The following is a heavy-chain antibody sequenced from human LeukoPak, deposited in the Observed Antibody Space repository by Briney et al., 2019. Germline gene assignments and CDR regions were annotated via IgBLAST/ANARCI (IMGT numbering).Heavy chain of an antibody. Sequence: SETLSLTCTVSGGSINSYYWSWIRQSPGKGLECIGYIHYTGSTNYNPSLKSRVTISVETSENQFSLKLKSVTAADTAVYYCARGGYYGSGNDFRFDPWGQGTLVTVSS. CDR3: ARGGYYGSGNDFRFDP. J-gene: IGHJ5*02. D-gene: IGHD3-10*01. CDR1: GGSINSYY. CDR2: IHYTGST. V-gene: IGHV4-59*01.